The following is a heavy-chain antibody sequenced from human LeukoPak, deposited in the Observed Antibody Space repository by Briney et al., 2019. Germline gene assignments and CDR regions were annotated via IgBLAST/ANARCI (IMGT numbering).Heavy chain of an antibody. J-gene: IGHJ4*02. CDR2: IYYRGST. V-gene: IGHV4-31*03. CDR1: GGSIRSGGYY. D-gene: IGHD2-15*01. Sequence: SETLSLTCTVSGGSIRSGGYYWSWIRQHPGKGLEWIGYIYYRGSTYYNPSLKSRVTISVDTSKNQFSLKLSSVTAADTAVYYCARVRYCSGGSCYDKRGPFDYWGQGALVTVSS. CDR3: ARVRYCSGGSCYDKRGPFDY.